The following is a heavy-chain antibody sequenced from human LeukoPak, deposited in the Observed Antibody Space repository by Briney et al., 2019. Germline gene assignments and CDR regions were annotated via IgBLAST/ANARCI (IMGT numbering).Heavy chain of an antibody. CDR1: GGTFSSYA. V-gene: IGHV1-69*04. Sequence: SVKVSCKASGGTFSSYAISWVRQAPGQGLEWMGRIIHIFGIANYAQKFQGRVTITADKSTSTAYMELSSLRSEDTAVYYCARDPSSSSSTQEGPWGQGTLVTVSS. J-gene: IGHJ5*02. D-gene: IGHD6-6*01. CDR3: ARDPSSSSSTQEGP. CDR2: IIHIFGIA.